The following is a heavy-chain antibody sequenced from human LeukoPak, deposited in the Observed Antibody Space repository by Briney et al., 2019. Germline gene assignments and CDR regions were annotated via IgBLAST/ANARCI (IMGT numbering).Heavy chain of an antibody. CDR1: RFTFSSYG. J-gene: IGHJ3*02. D-gene: IGHD2-21*01. V-gene: IGHV3-33*01. Sequence: GGSLRLSCAASRFTFSSYGMHWVRQAPGKGLEWVAVIWYDGSDKYYADSVKGRFTISRDNSKNTLYLQMNSLRAEDTAVYYCARGVVVLHWRDAFDIWGQGTMVTVSS. CDR3: ARGVVVLHWRDAFDI. CDR2: IWYDGSDK.